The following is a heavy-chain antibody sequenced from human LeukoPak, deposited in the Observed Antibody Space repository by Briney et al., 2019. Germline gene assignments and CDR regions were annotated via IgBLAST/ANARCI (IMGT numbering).Heavy chain of an antibody. CDR2: ISSSSSYI. Sequence: GGSLRLSCAASGFTFRSYSMIWVRQAPGKGLEWVSSISSSSSYIYYADSVKGRFTISRDNAKNSLYLQMNSLRAEDTAVYYCARDRGGYDILTGYYYYYYGMDVWGKGTTVTASS. CDR1: GFTFRSYS. V-gene: IGHV3-21*01. D-gene: IGHD3-9*01. J-gene: IGHJ6*04. CDR3: ARDRGGYDILTGYYYYYYGMDV.